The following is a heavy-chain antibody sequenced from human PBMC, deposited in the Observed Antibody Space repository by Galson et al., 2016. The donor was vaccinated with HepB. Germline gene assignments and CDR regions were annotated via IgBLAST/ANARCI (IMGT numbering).Heavy chain of an antibody. CDR1: DASISSSNW. Sequence: SETLSLTCAVSDASISSSNWWTWVRQPPGKGLEWIGEIYRNGYTNLNPSLKSQVTISLDKSKNHFSLNLSSVTAADTAVYYCTRVPNSGSYPYPYSYGMDVWGQGTTVTVSS. CDR2: IYRNGYT. D-gene: IGHD1-26*01. J-gene: IGHJ6*02. V-gene: IGHV4-4*02. CDR3: TRVPNSGSYPYPYSYGMDV.